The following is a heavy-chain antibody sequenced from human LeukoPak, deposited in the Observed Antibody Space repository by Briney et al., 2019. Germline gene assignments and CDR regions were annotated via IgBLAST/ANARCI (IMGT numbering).Heavy chain of an antibody. J-gene: IGHJ5*02. Sequence: SQTLSLTCTVSGGSISSGGYYWSWIRQHPGKGLEWIGYIYYSGSTYYNPSLKSRVTISVDTSKNQFSLRLSSVTAADTAVYYCARAPLYGGHADWFDPWGQGTLVTVSS. V-gene: IGHV4-31*03. CDR2: IYYSGST. CDR3: ARAPLYGGHADWFDP. CDR1: GGSISSGGYY. D-gene: IGHD4-17*01.